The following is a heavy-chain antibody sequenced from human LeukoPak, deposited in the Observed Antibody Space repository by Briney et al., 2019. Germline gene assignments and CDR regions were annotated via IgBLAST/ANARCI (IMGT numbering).Heavy chain of an antibody. CDR2: IYPSDSDT. CDR1: GYSFTTYW. Sequence: GESLKISCKGSGYSFTTYWIGWVRQMPGKGLEWMGIIYPSDSDTKYSPSFQGQVTISADKSISTAYLQWTSLKASDTAMYYCAKLRWPQGDRSSFDFWGRGTLVTVSS. CDR3: AKLRWPQGDRSSFDF. V-gene: IGHV5-51*01. D-gene: IGHD4-23*01. J-gene: IGHJ4*02.